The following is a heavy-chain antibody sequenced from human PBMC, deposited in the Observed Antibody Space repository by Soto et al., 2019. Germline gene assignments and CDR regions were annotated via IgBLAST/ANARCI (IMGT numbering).Heavy chain of an antibody. CDR2: ISYSGSP. D-gene: IGHD3-3*01. Sequence: TSETLSLTCTVSGGSITTYYWSWIRQPPGKGLEWIGYISYSGSPNYNPSLKSRVTISVDTSMNQFSLRLSSVTAADTAVYYCARINAGDFWSGYYIPQWGQGTLVTVSS. CDR1: GGSITTYY. J-gene: IGHJ4*02. CDR3: ARINAGDFWSGYYIPQ. V-gene: IGHV4-59*01.